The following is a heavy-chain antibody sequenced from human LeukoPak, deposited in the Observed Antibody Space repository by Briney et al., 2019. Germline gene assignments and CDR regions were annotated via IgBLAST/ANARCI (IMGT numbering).Heavy chain of an antibody. CDR3: AKDPKYSNNWYYFDY. J-gene: IGHJ4*02. D-gene: IGHD6-13*01. V-gene: IGHV3-23*01. Sequence: GGSLRLSCAASGFPFSSYAMSWVRQAPGKGLEWVSVISGSGGSTYYADSVKGRFTISRDNSKNTLYLQMNSLRAEDTAVYYCAKDPKYSNNWYYFDYWGQGTLVTVSS. CDR1: GFPFSSYA. CDR2: ISGSGGST.